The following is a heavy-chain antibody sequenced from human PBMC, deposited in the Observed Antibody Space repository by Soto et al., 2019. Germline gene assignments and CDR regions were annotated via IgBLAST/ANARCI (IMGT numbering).Heavy chain of an antibody. J-gene: IGHJ4*02. CDR2: VKEDGSQL. Sequence: GRSLRLSCAVSGFNVISYWRRWVRQAPGKGLEWVASVKEDGSQLYYLHSVRGRFSISRDSAGNALHLTMNYLRAEDTGVYFCARDIGFDYVNWGQGFPVTVSS. CDR1: GFNVISYW. V-gene: IGHV3-7*01. CDR3: ARDIGFDYVN. D-gene: IGHD3-16*01.